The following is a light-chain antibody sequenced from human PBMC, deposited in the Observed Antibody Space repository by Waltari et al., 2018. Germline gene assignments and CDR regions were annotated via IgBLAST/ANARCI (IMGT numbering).Light chain of an antibody. Sequence: QSALTQPPSVSGSPGQSITIPRTGTSSDVGGPNYVPWYQLYPGKAPKVIIYEVSSRPSGVSNRFSGSKSGNTASLTISGLQAEDEADYYCSSYSSSSPLWVFGGGTKLTVL. CDR1: SSDVGGPNY. CDR2: EVS. CDR3: SSYSSSSPLWV. V-gene: IGLV2-14*01. J-gene: IGLJ3*02.